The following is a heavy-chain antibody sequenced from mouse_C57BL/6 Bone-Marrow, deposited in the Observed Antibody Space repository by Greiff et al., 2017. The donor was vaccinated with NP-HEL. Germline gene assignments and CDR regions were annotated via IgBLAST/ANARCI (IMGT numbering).Heavy chain of an antibody. J-gene: IGHJ3*01. CDR1: GYTFTSYW. V-gene: IGHV1-69*01. CDR2: SDPSDSYT. D-gene: IGHD4-1*02. CDR3: ARGQLGLFAY. Sequence: QVQLRQPGAELVMPGASVKLSCKASGYTFTSYWKHWVKQRPGPGLERTGESDPSDSYTNYNLKCKGKSTRTVDKSSSTAYMQLSSRTSEDSAVYYCARGQLGLFAYWGQGTLVTVSA.